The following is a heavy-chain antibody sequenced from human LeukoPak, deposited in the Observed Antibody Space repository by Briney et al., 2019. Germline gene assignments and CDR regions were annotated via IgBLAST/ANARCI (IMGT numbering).Heavy chain of an antibody. Sequence: PSETLSLTCAVYAGSFSGYYWSWIRHPPGKGLERIGEINNNGSTNYNPSLKSRITISVDTSKNQISLKLRSLTAADTAVYCCARGRNVAVPAAIHLRGRTNWFIPWGQGTLVIGSS. V-gene: IGHV4-34*01. J-gene: IGHJ5*02. CDR3: ARGRNVAVPAAIHLRGRTNWFIP. CDR1: AGSFSGYY. CDR2: INNNGST. D-gene: IGHD2-2*02.